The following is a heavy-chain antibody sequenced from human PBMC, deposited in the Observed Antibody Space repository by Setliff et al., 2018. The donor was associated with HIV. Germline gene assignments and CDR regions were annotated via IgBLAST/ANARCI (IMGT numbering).Heavy chain of an antibody. CDR1: GYTFTSYY. Sequence: GASVKVSCKASGYTFTSYYIHWVRQAPGQGLEWMGIINPSGGSTNYAQKFQGRVTIIADKSTSTAYMELSRLRSDDAAVYYCARDVPSEVMGYYFYMDVWGKGTTVTVSS. CDR2: INPSGGST. J-gene: IGHJ6*03. CDR3: ARDVPSEVMGYYFYMDV. V-gene: IGHV1-46*01.